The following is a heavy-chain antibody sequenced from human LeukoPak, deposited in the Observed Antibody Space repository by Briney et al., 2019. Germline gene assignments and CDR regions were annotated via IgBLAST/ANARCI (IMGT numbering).Heavy chain of an antibody. V-gene: IGHV3-30*01. Sequence: GRSLRLSCAASGFTFSSYAMHWVRQAPGKGLEWVAVISYDGSNKYYADSVKGRFTVSRDNSKNTLYLQMNSLRAEDTAVYYCARYYYDSSGYYVEGNWFDPWGQGTLVTVSS. CDR1: GFTFSSYA. J-gene: IGHJ5*02. D-gene: IGHD3-22*01. CDR2: ISYDGSNK. CDR3: ARYYYDSSGYYVEGNWFDP.